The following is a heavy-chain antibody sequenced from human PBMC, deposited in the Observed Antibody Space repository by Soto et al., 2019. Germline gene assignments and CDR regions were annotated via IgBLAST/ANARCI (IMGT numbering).Heavy chain of an antibody. D-gene: IGHD1-1*01. V-gene: IGHV1-69*13. Sequence: GASVKVSCKASGGTFSSYAISWVRQAPGQGLEWMGGIIPIFGTANYAQKFQGRVTITADESTSTAYMELSSLRSEDTAVYHCARTWWLQLGNWFDPWGQGTLVTVSS. CDR3: ARTWWLQLGNWFDP. CDR1: GGTFSSYA. J-gene: IGHJ5*02. CDR2: IIPIFGTA.